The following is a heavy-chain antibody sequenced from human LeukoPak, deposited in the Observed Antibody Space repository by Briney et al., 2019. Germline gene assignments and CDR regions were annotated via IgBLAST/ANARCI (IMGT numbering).Heavy chain of an antibody. D-gene: IGHD3-9*01. J-gene: IGHJ2*01. CDR2: IYYSGST. CDR1: GDSISSSSYY. V-gene: IGHV4-39*01. Sequence: SETLSLTCTVSGDSISSSSYYWGWIRQPPGKGLEWIGTIYYSGSTYYNPSLKSRVTISVDTSKNQFSLKLSSVTAADTAVYYCARQEYILTGYTTYSYFDLWGRGTLVTVSS. CDR3: ARQEYILTGYTTYSYFDL.